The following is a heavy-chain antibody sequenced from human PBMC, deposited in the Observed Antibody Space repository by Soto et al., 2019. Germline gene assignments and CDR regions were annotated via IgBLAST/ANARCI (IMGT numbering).Heavy chain of an antibody. CDR2: ISSSSSYI. J-gene: IGHJ6*03. CDR1: GFTFSSYS. D-gene: IGHD4-17*01. V-gene: IGHV3-21*01. Sequence: GGSLRLSCAASGFTFSSYSMNWVRQAPGKGLEWVSSISSSSSYIYYADSVKGRFTISRDNAKNSLYLQMNSLRAEDKSVYYCAGWFDDYGDYGYYYYYLDVWGKGTTVTVSS. CDR3: AGWFDDYGDYGYYYYYLDV.